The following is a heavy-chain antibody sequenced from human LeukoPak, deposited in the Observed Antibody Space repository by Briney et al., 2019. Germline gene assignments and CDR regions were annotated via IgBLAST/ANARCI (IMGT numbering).Heavy chain of an antibody. CDR3: AKVGHDYGDYYYYGMDV. V-gene: IGHV3-30*18. D-gene: IGHD4-17*01. J-gene: IGHJ6*04. CDR1: GFTFSSYG. CDR2: ISYDGSNK. Sequence: PGGSLRLSCAASGFTFSSYGMHWVRQAPGKGLEWVAVISYDGSNKYYADSVKGRFTISRDNSKNTLYLQMNSLRAEDTAVYYCAKVGHDYGDYYYYGMDVWGKGTTVTVSS.